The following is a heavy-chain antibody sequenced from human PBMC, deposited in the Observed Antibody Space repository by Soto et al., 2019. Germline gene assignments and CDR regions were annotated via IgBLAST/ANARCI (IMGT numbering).Heavy chain of an antibody. CDR3: AKHEGYCSTTTCSYLDY. D-gene: IGHD2-2*01. V-gene: IGHV5-10-1*01. CDR2: IDPSDSYT. Sequence: ESLQISCKGSGYSFTSYWISWVRQMPGKGLEWMGRIDPSDSYTNYSPSFQGHVTISADKSISTAYLQWSSLKASDTAMYYCAKHEGYCSTTTCSYLDYWCQGTLGTVSS. J-gene: IGHJ4*02. CDR1: GYSFTSYW.